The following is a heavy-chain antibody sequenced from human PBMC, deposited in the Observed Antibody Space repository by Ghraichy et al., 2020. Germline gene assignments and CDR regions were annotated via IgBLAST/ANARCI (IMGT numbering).Heavy chain of an antibody. V-gene: IGHV4-39*01. Sequence: ETLSLTCTVSGGSISSSSYYWGWIRQPPGKGLEWIGSLYYSGSTYYNPSLKSRVTISVDTSKNQFSLKLNSVTAADTAVYYCAREGITGTTPFDYWGQGTLVTVSS. CDR1: GGSISSSSYY. J-gene: IGHJ4*02. D-gene: IGHD1-20*01. CDR2: LYYSGST. CDR3: AREGITGTTPFDY.